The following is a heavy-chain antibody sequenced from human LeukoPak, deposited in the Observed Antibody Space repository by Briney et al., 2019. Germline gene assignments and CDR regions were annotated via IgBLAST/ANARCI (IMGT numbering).Heavy chain of an antibody. J-gene: IGHJ4*02. V-gene: IGHV1-2*02. Sequence: ASVKVSCKASGYTFSGYYMHWVRHAPGQGLGWLGWSNPNSGDTHYAQKFQGRVTMTRDTSINTSYMELSSLKSDDTAVYFCARAEAYCGRTSCHLDYWGQGTLVTVSS. CDR2: SNPNSGDT. D-gene: IGHD2-2*01. CDR3: ARAEAYCGRTSCHLDY. CDR1: GYTFSGYY.